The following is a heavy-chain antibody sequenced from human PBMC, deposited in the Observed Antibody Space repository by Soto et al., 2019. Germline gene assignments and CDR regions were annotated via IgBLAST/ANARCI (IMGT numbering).Heavy chain of an antibody. CDR1: GGTFSSYA. D-gene: IGHD3-10*01. Sequence: GASVKVSCKASGGTFSSYAISWVRQAPGQGLEWMGGIIPIFGTANYAQKFQGRVTITADKSTSTAYMELSSLRSEDTAVYYCAREPGVGSYYGSGSYYRVSDAFDICGQGTMVTVSS. J-gene: IGHJ3*02. CDR3: AREPGVGSYYGSGSYYRVSDAFDI. CDR2: IIPIFGTA. V-gene: IGHV1-69*06.